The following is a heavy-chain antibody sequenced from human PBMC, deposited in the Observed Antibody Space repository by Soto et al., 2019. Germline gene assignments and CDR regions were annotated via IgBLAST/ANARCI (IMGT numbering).Heavy chain of an antibody. J-gene: IGHJ6*03. CDR3: ARDLSWSPNWYYYMDV. V-gene: IGHV3-48*01. Sequence: PGGPLRLSCATSGFILSDCAMNWVRQAPGKGLELVSYISSSSSVIDYADSVKGRFTVSRDNARNSLYLQMISLRAEDMAVYYCARDLSWSPNWYYYMDVWCKGTTVTGFS. D-gene: IGHD7-27*01. CDR1: GFILSDCA. CDR2: ISSSSSVI.